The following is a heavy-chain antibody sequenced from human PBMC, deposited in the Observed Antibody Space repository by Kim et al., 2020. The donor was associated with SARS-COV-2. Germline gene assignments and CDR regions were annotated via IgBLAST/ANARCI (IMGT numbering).Heavy chain of an antibody. Sequence: SETLSLTCAVYGGSFSGYYWSWIRQPPGKGLEWIGEINHSGSTNYNPSLKSRVTISVDTSKNQFSLKLSSVTAADTAVYYCARGRPDTKAFDIWGQGTMVTVSS. CDR2: INHSGST. J-gene: IGHJ3*02. CDR3: ARGRPDTKAFDI. V-gene: IGHV4-34*01. CDR1: GGSFSGYY.